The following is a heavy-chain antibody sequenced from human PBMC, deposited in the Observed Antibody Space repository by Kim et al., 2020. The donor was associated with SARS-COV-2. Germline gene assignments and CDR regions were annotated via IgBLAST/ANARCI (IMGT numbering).Heavy chain of an antibody. J-gene: IGHJ4*02. CDR3: AKDRGWLQFQN. Sequence: SETLSLTCTVSGASITSNYWSWIRQPPGKGLEWIGYIHHTGSTNQNPSLKSRVTISIDTSKNQFSLKLSSVTAADTAAYYCAKDRGWLQFQNWGQGTLVT. V-gene: IGHV4-59*13. CDR2: IHHTGST. D-gene: IGHD2-21*02. CDR1: GASITSNY.